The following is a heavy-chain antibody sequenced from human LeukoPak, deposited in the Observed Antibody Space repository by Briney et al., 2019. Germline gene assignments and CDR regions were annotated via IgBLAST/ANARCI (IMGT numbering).Heavy chain of an antibody. CDR2: ISGGGGST. D-gene: IGHD1-20*01. V-gene: IGHV3-23*01. Sequence: PGGSLRLSCAASGFTFTNYAMSWVRQAPGKGLEWVSGISGGGGSTYYADSVKGRFTISRDNSKNTLYLQMNSLRAEDTAVYYCAKKMSITAASQVDYWGQGTLVTVSS. J-gene: IGHJ4*02. CDR1: GFTFTNYA. CDR3: AKKMSITAASQVDY.